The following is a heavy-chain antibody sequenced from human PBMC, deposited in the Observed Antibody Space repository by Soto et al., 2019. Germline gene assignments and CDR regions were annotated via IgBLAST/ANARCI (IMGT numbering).Heavy chain of an antibody. V-gene: IGHV3-7*03. J-gene: IGHJ3*02. CDR1: GFTFTDYF. D-gene: IGHD1-1*01. CDR3: ARDKVPGRGDASEI. CDR2: IKQDGSVK. Sequence: EVQLVESGGGLVQPGGSLRLSCAASGFTFTDYFMTWVRQAPGKGLEWVANIKQDGSVKYYADSVKGRFTISRDNARNSVYLQMNSLSAEDTAVYYCARDKVPGRGDASEICGQGKMVNVYS.